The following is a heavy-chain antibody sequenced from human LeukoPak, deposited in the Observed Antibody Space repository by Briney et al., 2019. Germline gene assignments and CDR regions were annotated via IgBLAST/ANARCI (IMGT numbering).Heavy chain of an antibody. Sequence: GGSLRLSCAPSGFTFSSYAMSWVRQAPGKGLEWGSGITDSGGITNYADSVKGRFTMSRDNAKNMLYLQMSSLRVEDTAVYYCAKGVGSSWRAPLDPWGQGTLVTVSS. J-gene: IGHJ5*02. D-gene: IGHD6-13*01. CDR3: AKGVGSSWRAPLDP. CDR2: ITDSGGIT. CDR1: GFTFSSYA. V-gene: IGHV3-23*01.